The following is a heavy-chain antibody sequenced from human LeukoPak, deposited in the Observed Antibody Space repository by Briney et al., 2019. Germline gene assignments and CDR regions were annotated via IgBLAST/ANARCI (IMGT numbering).Heavy chain of an antibody. J-gene: IGHJ1*01. D-gene: IGHD2-15*01. Sequence: SETLSLTCAVYGGSFSGYYWSWIRQPPGKGLEWIGEINHSGSTDYNLSLKSRVTISVDTSKNQFSLKLSSVTAADTAVYYCARGYCSGGSCGAGEYFQHWGQGTLVTVSS. CDR1: GGSFSGYY. V-gene: IGHV4-34*01. CDR3: ARGYCSGGSCGAGEYFQH. CDR2: INHSGST.